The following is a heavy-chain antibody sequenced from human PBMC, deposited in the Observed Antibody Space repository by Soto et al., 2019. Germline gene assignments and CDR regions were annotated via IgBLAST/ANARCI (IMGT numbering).Heavy chain of an antibody. CDR2: TSYDGNNK. J-gene: IGHJ4*02. CDR3: AKGGGSARDFGY. V-gene: IGHV3-30*18. CDR1: GFTFGNYG. Sequence: PGGSLRLSCTASGFTFGNYGMHWVRQAPGKGLEWVASTSYDGNNKYYADSLKGRFTISRDNSKKMIYLQMTRLGPEDTAVYYCAKGGGSARDFGYWGQGALVTVAS. D-gene: IGHD1-26*01.